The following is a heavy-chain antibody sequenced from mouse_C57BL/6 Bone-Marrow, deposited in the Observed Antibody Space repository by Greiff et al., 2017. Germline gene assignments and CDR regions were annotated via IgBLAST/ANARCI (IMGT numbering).Heavy chain of an antibody. J-gene: IGHJ3*01. CDR3: ARFEYYGSWYEFAY. CDR1: GYTFTTYW. CDR2: IDPSDSDT. Sequence: QVQLQQSGAELVKPGASVKLSCKASGYTFTTYWMQWVKQRPGQGLEWIGEIDPSDSDTNYNQKFKGKATLTVDTSSSTAYMQLSSLTSEDSAVYYCARFEYYGSWYEFAYWGQGTLVTVSA. V-gene: IGHV1-50*01. D-gene: IGHD1-1*01.